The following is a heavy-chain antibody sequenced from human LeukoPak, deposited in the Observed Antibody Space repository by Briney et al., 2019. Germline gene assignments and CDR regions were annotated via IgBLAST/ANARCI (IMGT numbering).Heavy chain of an antibody. Sequence: PTGGSLRLSCVASGFPFSAYAMSWVRQAPNKGLEWVSGIRGSGDPAYYAESVKGRFTVYSDNFRNIVYLQMNSLRAEDTALYYCAKDLSSGTGRGFDHWGQGTLVSVSS. CDR2: IRGSGDPA. V-gene: IGHV3-23*01. D-gene: IGHD3/OR15-3a*01. CDR3: AKDLSSGTGRGFDH. J-gene: IGHJ4*02. CDR1: GFPFSAYA.